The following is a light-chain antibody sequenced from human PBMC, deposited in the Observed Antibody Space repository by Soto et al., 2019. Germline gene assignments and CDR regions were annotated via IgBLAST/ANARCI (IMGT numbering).Light chain of an antibody. V-gene: IGKV3-15*01. CDR2: GAS. Sequence: EIVMTQSPATLSVSPGERVTLSCRASQSVSSNLAWYQQKPGQAPRLLIYGASTRATGIPARFSGSWSGTEFTLTISSLQSEDFVVYYCQQYNNWPHTFGQGTKLEIK. CDR1: QSVSSN. CDR3: QQYNNWPHT. J-gene: IGKJ2*01.